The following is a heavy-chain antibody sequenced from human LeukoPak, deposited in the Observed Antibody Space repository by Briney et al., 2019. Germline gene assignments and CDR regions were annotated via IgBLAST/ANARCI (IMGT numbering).Heavy chain of an antibody. V-gene: IGHV3-15*01. CDR3: TAGVGHSDFDY. CDR1: GFTFSNAW. CDR2: VKSKSNGGTT. Sequence: GGSLRLSCAVSGFTFSNAWMSWVRQAPGKGLEWVGRVKSKSNGGTTGYAAPVKGRFTISRDDSKNTYLQMNSLKSEDTAVYFCTAGVGHSDFDYWGQGTLVTVSS. J-gene: IGHJ4*02. D-gene: IGHD2-8*01.